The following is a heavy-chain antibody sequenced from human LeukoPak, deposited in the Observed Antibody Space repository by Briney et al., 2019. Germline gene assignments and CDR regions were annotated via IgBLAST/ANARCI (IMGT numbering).Heavy chain of an antibody. CDR2: INPNSGGT. Sequence: ASVKVSCKASGYTFTGYYMYWVRQAPGQGLEWMGRINPNSGGTNYAQKFQGRVTMTRDTSISTAYMELSRLRSDGTAVYYCARDSDGLLWFGETPPDAFDIWGKGKMVTVSS. CDR3: ARDSDGLLWFGETPPDAFDI. J-gene: IGHJ3*02. V-gene: IGHV1-2*06. D-gene: IGHD3-10*01. CDR1: GYTFTGYY.